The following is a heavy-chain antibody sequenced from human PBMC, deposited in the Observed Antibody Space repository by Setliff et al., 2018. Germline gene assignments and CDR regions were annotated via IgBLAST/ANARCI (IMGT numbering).Heavy chain of an antibody. V-gene: IGHV4-39*01. J-gene: IGHJ5*02. CDR2: IYDSGSS. Sequence: KTSETLSLTCTVSGGSVSNSGFFWGWLRQAPGKGLEWIGNIYDSGSSNYNASLKSRLIITRDTSKNQISLKLTSVTAADTAVYYCGRGFSRIEGWGNWFDPWGQGILVTVSP. D-gene: IGHD2-15*01. CDR3: GRGFSRIEGWGNWFDP. CDR1: GGSVSNSGFF.